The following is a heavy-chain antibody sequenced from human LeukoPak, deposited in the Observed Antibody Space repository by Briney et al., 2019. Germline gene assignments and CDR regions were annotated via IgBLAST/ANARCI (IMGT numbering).Heavy chain of an antibody. CDR2: IRSDGSST. Sequence: TGGSLSLSCAASGFTFSSYWMHWVRQAPGKGPVWVARIRSDGSSTDYADSVKGRFTISRDNAKNTLYLQMNSLRAEDTAVYYCARSNSSGWYYFDYWGQGALVTVSS. CDR3: ARSNSSGWYYFDY. CDR1: GFTFSSYW. J-gene: IGHJ4*02. V-gene: IGHV3-74*01. D-gene: IGHD6-19*01.